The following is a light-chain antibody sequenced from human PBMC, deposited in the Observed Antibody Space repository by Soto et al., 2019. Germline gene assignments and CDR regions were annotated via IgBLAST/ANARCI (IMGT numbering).Light chain of an antibody. CDR2: DAS. CDR3: QQRSTGEYT. CDR1: QSVSSY. Sequence: EIVLTQSPATLSLSPGERATLSCRARQSVSSYLAWYQQKPGQAPRLLIYDASNRAAGIPARFSGSGSGTDFTLTISSLEPEDFGVYYCQQRSTGEYTFGQGTKLEIK. J-gene: IGKJ2*01. V-gene: IGKV3-11*01.